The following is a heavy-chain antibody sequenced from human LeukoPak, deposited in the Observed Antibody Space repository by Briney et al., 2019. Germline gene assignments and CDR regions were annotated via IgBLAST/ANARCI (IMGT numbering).Heavy chain of an antibody. D-gene: IGHD6-13*01. Sequence: PSETLSLTCAVYGGSFSGYYWSWIRQPPGKGLEWIGEINHSGSTNYNPSLKSRVTISVDTSKNQFSLKLSSVTAADTAVYYCARVSTSWYQDWYFDLWGRGTLVTVSS. V-gene: IGHV4-34*01. CDR1: GGSFSGYY. CDR2: INHSGST. J-gene: IGHJ2*01. CDR3: ARVSTSWYQDWYFDL.